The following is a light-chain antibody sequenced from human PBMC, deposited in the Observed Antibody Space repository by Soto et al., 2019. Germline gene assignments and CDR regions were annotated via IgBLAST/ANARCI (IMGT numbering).Light chain of an antibody. CDR3: QQYGSSFWT. CDR1: RSVSSSY. V-gene: IGKV3-20*01. Sequence: EIGLTQSPGTLSLSPGERATLSCRASRSVSSSYLAWYQQKPGQAPRLLIYGASSRATGIPDRFSGSGSGTDFTLTISRLEPEDFAVYYCQQYGSSFWTFGQGTKVDIK. CDR2: GAS. J-gene: IGKJ1*01.